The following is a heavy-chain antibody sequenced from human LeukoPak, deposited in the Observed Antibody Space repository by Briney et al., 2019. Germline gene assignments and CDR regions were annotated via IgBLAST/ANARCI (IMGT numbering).Heavy chain of an antibody. CDR2: ISAYNGNT. V-gene: IGHV1-18*01. CDR1: GYTFTSYG. CDR3: ARDRGPLVVITEVAVLDP. J-gene: IGHJ5*02. Sequence: ASVKVSCKASGYTFTSYGISWVRQAPGQGLEWMGWISAYNGNTNYAQKLQGRVTMTTDTSTSTAYMELRSLRSDDTAVYYCARDRGPLVVITEVAVLDPWGQGTLVTVSS. D-gene: IGHD3-22*01.